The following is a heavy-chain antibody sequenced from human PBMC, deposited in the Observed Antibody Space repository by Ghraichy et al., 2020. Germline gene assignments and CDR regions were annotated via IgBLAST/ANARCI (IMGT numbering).Heavy chain of an antibody. J-gene: IGHJ4*02. Sequence: GESLNISCAASGFTFSSYGMHWVRQAPGKGLEWVAVIWYDGSNKYYADSVKGRFTISRDNSKNTLYLQMNSLRAEDTAVYYCARSDSSGYQSKDWGQGTLVTVSS. CDR2: IWYDGSNK. D-gene: IGHD3-22*01. CDR3: ARSDSSGYQSKD. V-gene: IGHV3-33*01. CDR1: GFTFSSYG.